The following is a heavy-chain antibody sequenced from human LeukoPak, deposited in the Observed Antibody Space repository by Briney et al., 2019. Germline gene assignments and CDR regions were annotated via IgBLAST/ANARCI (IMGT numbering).Heavy chain of an antibody. V-gene: IGHV3-23*01. CDR3: AKLPVAGLYFDY. J-gene: IGHJ4*02. D-gene: IGHD6-19*01. CDR2: IRGSDSST. Sequence: GGSLRLSCAASGFTFSSYAMSWVRQAPGKGLEWVSAIRGSDSSTYYADSVKGRFTISRDNSKNTLYLQMNSLRVEDTAAYYCAKLPVAGLYFDYWGQGTLVTVSS. CDR1: GFTFSSYA.